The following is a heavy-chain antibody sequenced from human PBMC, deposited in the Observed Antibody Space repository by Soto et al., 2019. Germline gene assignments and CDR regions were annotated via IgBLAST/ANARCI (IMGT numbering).Heavy chain of an antibody. V-gene: IGHV3-15*07. D-gene: IGHD3-3*01. Sequence: GGSLRLSCAASGFTFSNAWMNWVRQAPAKGLEWVGRIKSKTDGWTTYYAAPVRGRVTISRDDSNNTLYLQMNSLKPEDTAVYYCTTDLSYDFWRGYSWTRPWGQGTLVTISS. CDR2: IKSKTDGWTT. CDR1: GFTFSNAW. CDR3: TTDLSYDFWRGYSWTRP. J-gene: IGHJ5*02.